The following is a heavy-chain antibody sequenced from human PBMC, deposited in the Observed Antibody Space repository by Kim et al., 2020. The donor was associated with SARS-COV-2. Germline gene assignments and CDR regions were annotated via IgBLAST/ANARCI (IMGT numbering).Heavy chain of an antibody. J-gene: IGHJ3*02. CDR1: GGSISRSSYY. CDR3: ATLRGTETWAFDI. CDR2: IFYSGST. V-gene: IGHV4-39*01. Sequence: SETLSLTCTASGGSISRSSYYWGWIRQPPGKGPECIGSIFYSGSTYYNPSLKSRVTISVDTSKNQFSLKLRPVTAADTAVYFCATLRGTETWAFDIWGQGTLVTVSS. D-gene: IGHD4-17*01.